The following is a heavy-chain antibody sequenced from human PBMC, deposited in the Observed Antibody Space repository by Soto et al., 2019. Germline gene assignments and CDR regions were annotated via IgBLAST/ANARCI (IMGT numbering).Heavy chain of an antibody. CDR3: ARDRGSTVTTDYYYYGMDV. Sequence: QVQLVQSGAEVKKPGSSVKVSCKASGGTFSSYAISWVRQAPGQGLEWMGGIIPIFGTANYAQKFQGRVTITADESTSTAYMERSSLRSEDTAVYYCARDRGSTVTTDYYYYGMDVWGQGTTVTVSS. J-gene: IGHJ6*02. CDR2: IIPIFGTA. CDR1: GGTFSSYA. D-gene: IGHD4-4*01. V-gene: IGHV1-69*01.